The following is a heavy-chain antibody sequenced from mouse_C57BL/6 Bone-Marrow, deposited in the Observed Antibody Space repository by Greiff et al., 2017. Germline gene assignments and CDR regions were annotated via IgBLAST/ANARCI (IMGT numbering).Heavy chain of an antibody. CDR3: ARDGGLLLRQIPFAY. V-gene: IGHV7-1*01. CDR1: GFTFSDFY. J-gene: IGHJ3*01. CDR2: SRNKANDYTT. D-gene: IGHD1-1*01. Sequence: EVQGVESGGGLVQSGRSLRLSCATSGFTFSDFYMEWVRQAPGKGLEWIAASRNKANDYTTEYSASVKGRFIVSRDTSQSILYLQMNALRAEDTAIYYCARDGGLLLRQIPFAYWGQGTLVTVSA.